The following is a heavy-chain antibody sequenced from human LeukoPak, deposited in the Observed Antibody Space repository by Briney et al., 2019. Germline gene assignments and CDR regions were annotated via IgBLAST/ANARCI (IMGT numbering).Heavy chain of an antibody. J-gene: IGHJ4*02. CDR3: ARGLWMVPFDY. V-gene: IGHV4-34*01. CDR1: GGSFSGYY. CDR2: INHSGST. D-gene: IGHD3-10*01. Sequence: SETLSLTCAVYGGSFSGYYWSWIRQPPGKGREWIGEINHSGSTNYNPSLKRRVTISVDTSKNQFSLKLSSVTAADTAVYYCARGLWMVPFDYWGQGTLVTVSS.